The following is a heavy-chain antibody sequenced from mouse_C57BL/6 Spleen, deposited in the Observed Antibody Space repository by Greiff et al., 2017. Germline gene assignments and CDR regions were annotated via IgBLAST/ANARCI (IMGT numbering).Heavy chain of an antibody. D-gene: IGHD3-2*02. V-gene: IGHV1-64*01. J-gene: IGHJ4*01. CDR3: ARGAQATFDYAMDD. Sequence: QVQLQQPGAELVKPGASVKLSCKASGYTFTSYWMHWVKQRPGQGLEWIGMIHPNSGSTNYNEKFKSKATLTVDKSSSTAYMQLSSLTSEDSAVYYCARGAQATFDYAMDDWGQGTSVTVSS. CDR1: GYTFTSYW. CDR2: IHPNSGST.